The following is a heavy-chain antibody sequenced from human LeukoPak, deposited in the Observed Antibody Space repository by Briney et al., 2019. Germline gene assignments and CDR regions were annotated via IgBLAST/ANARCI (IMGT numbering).Heavy chain of an antibody. Sequence: SQTLSLTCTVSGGSISSGSYYWSWIRQPAGKGLEWIGRIYTSGGTNYNPSLKSRVTISVDTSKNQFSLKLSSVTAADTAVYYCARDREQLWDYYYYYYMDVWGKGTTVTISS. CDR3: ARDREQLWDYYYYYYMDV. V-gene: IGHV4-61*02. D-gene: IGHD5-18*01. J-gene: IGHJ6*03. CDR1: GGSISSGSYY. CDR2: IYTSGGT.